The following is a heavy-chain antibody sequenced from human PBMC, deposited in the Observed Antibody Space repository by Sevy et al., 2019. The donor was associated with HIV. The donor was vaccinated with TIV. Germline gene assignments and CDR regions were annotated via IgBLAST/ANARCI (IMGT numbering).Heavy chain of an antibody. CDR3: ARAGRFLEWLLRGPRPTYFDY. V-gene: IGHV3-11*01. Sequence: GGSLRLSCAASGFTFSDYYMSWIRQAPGKGLEWVSYISSSGSTIYYADSVKGRFTISRDNAKNSLYLQMNSLRAEDTAVYYCARAGRFLEWLLRGPRPTYFDYWGQGTLVTVSS. J-gene: IGHJ4*02. CDR2: ISSSGSTI. D-gene: IGHD3-3*01. CDR1: GFTFSDYY.